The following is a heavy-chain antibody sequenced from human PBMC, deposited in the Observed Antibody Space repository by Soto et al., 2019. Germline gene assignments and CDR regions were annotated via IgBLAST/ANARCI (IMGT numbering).Heavy chain of an antibody. J-gene: IGHJ5*02. V-gene: IGHV3-20*01. Sequence: EVQLVESGGGVVRPGGSLRLSCAASGFTFNDYGMNWVRQAPGKGLEWVSGITWNGGNTGYADSVKGRFTISRDNAKNALYLQMNSLRAEDTALYHCARQRTVTTNGFDPWGQGTLVTVSS. CDR3: ARQRTVTTNGFDP. CDR2: ITWNGGNT. D-gene: IGHD4-17*01. CDR1: GFTFNDYG.